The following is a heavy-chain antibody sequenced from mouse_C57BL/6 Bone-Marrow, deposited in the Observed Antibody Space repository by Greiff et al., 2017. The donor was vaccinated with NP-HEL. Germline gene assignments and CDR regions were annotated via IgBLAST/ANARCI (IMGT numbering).Heavy chain of an antibody. CDR3: ARMEGFTTVVPFDY. J-gene: IGHJ2*01. CDR2: IWTGGGT. CDR1: GFSLTSYA. D-gene: IGHD1-1*01. V-gene: IGHV2-9-1*01. Sequence: VKLQESGPGLVAPSQSLSITCTVSGFSLTSYAISWVRQPPGKGLEWLGVIWTGGGTNYNSALKSRLSISKDNSKSQVFLKMNSLQTDDTARYYCARMEGFTTVVPFDYWGQGTTLTVSS.